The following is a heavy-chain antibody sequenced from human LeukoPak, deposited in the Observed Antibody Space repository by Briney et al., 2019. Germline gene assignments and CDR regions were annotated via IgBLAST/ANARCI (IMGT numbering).Heavy chain of an antibody. CDR2: ISGHQGNT. CDR1: GYTFTNYG. D-gene: IGHD5-12*01. J-gene: IGHJ4*02. V-gene: IGHV1-18*01. CDR3: ARSDLATITAGPFEY. Sequence: ASVKVSCKASGYTFTNYGITWVRQAPGQGLEWMGWISGHQGNTKYAQNFQGRVTMTIDTSTSTAYMDLRSLRSDDTAIYFCARSDLATITAGPFEYWGQGTLVAVSS.